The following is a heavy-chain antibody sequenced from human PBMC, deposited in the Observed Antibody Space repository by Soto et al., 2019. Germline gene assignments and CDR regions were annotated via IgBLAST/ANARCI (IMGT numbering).Heavy chain of an antibody. CDR2: INTYNGNT. CDR1: GYTFTRYG. D-gene: IGHD3-16*01. V-gene: IGHV1-18*01. Sequence: QVQLVQSGAEVKNPGASVKVSCKASGYTFTRYGIGWARQAPGQGLEWMGWINTYNGNTNYAQNVQGRVTLTTDTSTSTAYMELRSLLSNDTDIYYCAMVDVYVTPSQQAGWGQGTTVIVSS. J-gene: IGHJ6*02. CDR3: AMVDVYVTPSQQAG.